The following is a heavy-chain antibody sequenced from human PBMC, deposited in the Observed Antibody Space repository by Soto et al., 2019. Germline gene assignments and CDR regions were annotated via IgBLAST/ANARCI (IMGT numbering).Heavy chain of an antibody. CDR1: GYSFTSYW. Sequence: EESLKISCQGSGYSFTSYWIGWVRQMPGKGLELMGIIYPGDSDTRYSPSFQGQVTIAAEKSISNAYLQWSSLKASDTAMYYCARPPQVGALDYLGQGTLVTVPS. J-gene: IGHJ4*02. CDR3: ARPPQVGALDY. D-gene: IGHD1-26*01. CDR2: IYPGDSDT. V-gene: IGHV5-51*01.